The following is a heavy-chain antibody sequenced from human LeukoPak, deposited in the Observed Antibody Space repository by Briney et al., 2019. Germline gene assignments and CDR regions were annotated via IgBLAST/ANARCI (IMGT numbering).Heavy chain of an antibody. CDR1: GFTFSNFW. Sequence: GGSLRLSCAASGFTFSNFWMSWVRQAPGKGLEWVANIKQDGSEKYYVDSVKGRCTISRDNAKNSLYVQMNSLRTEDTAVYYCARDHGSRRSSFDYWGQGTLVTVSS. V-gene: IGHV3-7*01. CDR3: ARDHGSRRSSFDY. CDR2: IKQDGSEK. J-gene: IGHJ4*02. D-gene: IGHD6-13*01.